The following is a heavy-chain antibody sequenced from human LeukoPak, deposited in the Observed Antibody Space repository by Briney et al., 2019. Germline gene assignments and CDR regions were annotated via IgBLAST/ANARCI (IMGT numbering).Heavy chain of an antibody. CDR2: ISANTGKT. CDR3: AKVSGDRMDY. Sequence: GASVKVSCKTSGFSFATYGFCWVRQAPGDGLEWMGWISANTGKTSYAQKFQDRVTMTTDTSTTTAFMALRGLRLDDTAVYFCAKVSGDRMDYWGQGTLVTVSS. CDR1: GFSFATYG. V-gene: IGHV1-18*01. J-gene: IGHJ4*02.